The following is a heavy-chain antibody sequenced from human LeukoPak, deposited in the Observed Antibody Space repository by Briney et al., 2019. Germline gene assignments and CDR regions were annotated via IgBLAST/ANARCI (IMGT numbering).Heavy chain of an antibody. CDR1: GGSFSGYY. CDR2: INHSGST. CDR3: ARDRALVVPAAMPGAFDI. V-gene: IGHV4-34*01. Sequence: PSETLSLTCAVYGGSFSGYYWSWIRQPPGKGLEWIGEINHSGSTNYNPSLKSRVTISVDTSKNQFSLKLSSVTAADTAVYYCARDRALVVPAAMPGAFDIWGQGTMVTVSS. D-gene: IGHD2-2*01. J-gene: IGHJ3*02.